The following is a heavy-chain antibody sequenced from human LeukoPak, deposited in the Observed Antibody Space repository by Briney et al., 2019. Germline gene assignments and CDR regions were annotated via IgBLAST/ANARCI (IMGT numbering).Heavy chain of an antibody. CDR1: GSSIRSYW. CDR3: TRDPISSAKQDAFEI. J-gene: IGHJ3*02. CDR2: TCNDDDRT. D-gene: IGHD3-3*01. V-gene: IGHV3-74*01. Sequence: GGSLRLSCAVSGSSIRSYWMVWVREVPGTGLVCVSHTCNDDDRTVNADSVRGRFTISRDYAKNTVFLQMNSLRVGDTGVYYWTRDPISSAKQDAFEIWGHGTMVTVSS.